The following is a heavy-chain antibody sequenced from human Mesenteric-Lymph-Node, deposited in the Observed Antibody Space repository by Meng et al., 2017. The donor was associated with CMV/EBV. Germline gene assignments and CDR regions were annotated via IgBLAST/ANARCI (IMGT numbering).Heavy chain of an antibody. CDR2: TYFRSKWYY. Sequence: SSSSAWNWIRQSPSRGLEWLGRTYFRSKWYYDYAVSVKSRITINPDTSKNQFSLQLNSVTPEDTAVYYCARVAAYCSGGSCYQNWFDPWGQGTLVTVSS. V-gene: IGHV6-1*01. D-gene: IGHD2-15*01. CDR1: SSSSA. CDR3: ARVAAYCSGGSCYQNWFDP. J-gene: IGHJ5*02.